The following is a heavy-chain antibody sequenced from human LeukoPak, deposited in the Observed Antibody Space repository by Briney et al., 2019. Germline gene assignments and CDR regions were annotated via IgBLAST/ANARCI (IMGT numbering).Heavy chain of an antibody. D-gene: IGHD3-9*01. CDR2: TNTNTGNP. V-gene: IGHV7-4-1*02. CDR3: ARDDVLTGYPYYYYGMDV. CDR1: GYIFTSYA. Sequence: ASVKVSCKASGYIFTSYALNWVRQAPGQGLEWMGWTNTNTGNPTNAQGFTGRFVFSWDTSVSTAYLQISSLKAEDTAVYYCARDDVLTGYPYYYYGMDVWGQGTTVTVSS. J-gene: IGHJ6*02.